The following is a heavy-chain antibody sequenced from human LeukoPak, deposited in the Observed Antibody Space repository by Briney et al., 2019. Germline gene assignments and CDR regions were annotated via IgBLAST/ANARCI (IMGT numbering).Heavy chain of an antibody. J-gene: IGHJ6*02. CDR2: IGSAGDT. Sequence: GGSLRLSCAASGFTFSSYDMHWVRQATGKGLEWVSAIGSAGDTYYPGSVKGRFTISRENAKNSLYLQMNSLRAGDTAVYYCARASKGGSGSYYSGHFGTIVGKEKYYYYYYGMDVWGQGTTVTVSS. CDR1: GFTFSSYD. D-gene: IGHD3-10*01. V-gene: IGHV3-13*01. CDR3: ARASKGGSGSYYSGHFGTIVGKEKYYYYYYGMDV.